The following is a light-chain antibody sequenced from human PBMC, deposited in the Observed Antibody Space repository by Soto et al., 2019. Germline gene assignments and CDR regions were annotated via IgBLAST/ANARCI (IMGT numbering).Light chain of an antibody. J-gene: IGKJ5*01. Sequence: VLTQSPATLSLSPGERATLSCRASQTFNNYLAWYQQKPGQAPRLIIYHTSNRATGIPARFSGSGSGTDFTLTISSLEPEDFAVYYCQHHTNWPPIAFGQGTRLEIK. CDR3: QHHTNWPPIA. CDR2: HTS. V-gene: IGKV3-11*01. CDR1: QTFNNY.